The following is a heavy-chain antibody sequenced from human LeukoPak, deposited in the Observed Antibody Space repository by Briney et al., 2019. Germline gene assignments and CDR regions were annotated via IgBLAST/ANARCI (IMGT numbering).Heavy chain of an antibody. CDR3: ARDQYQYCSSTSCYYYFDY. V-gene: IGHV1-69*04. J-gene: IGHJ4*02. CDR2: IIPIFGIA. D-gene: IGHD2-2*01. Sequence: GSSVKVSCKASGGTFSSHAISWVRQAPGQGLEWMGRIIPIFGIANYAQKFQGRVTITADKSTSTAYMELSSLRSEDTAVYYCARDQYQYCSSTSCYYYFDYWGQGTLVTVSS. CDR1: GGTFSSHA.